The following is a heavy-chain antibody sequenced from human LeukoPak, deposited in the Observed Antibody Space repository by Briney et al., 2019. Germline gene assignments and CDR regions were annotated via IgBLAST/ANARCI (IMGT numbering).Heavy chain of an antibody. CDR3: ARHPYSGSYRGTFDY. J-gene: IGHJ4*02. CDR1: GGSISSSSYY. D-gene: IGHD1-26*01. CDR2: IYYSGST. V-gene: IGHV4-39*01. Sequence: PSETLSLTCTVSGGSISSSSYYWGWIRQPPGKGLEWIGSIYYSGSTYYNPSLKSRVTISVDTSKNQFSLKLSSVTAADTAVYYCARHPYSGSYRGTFDYWGQGTLVTVSS.